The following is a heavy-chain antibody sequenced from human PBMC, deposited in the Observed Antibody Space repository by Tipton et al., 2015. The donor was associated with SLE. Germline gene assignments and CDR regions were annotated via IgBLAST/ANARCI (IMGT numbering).Heavy chain of an antibody. V-gene: IGHV3-30*02. J-gene: IGHJ4*02. CDR2: TYDGSDD. Sequence: GSLRLSCAASGFTFSSYGMHWVRQSPGRGLELVTFTYDGSDDYYSDSVKGRFTISRGNSRNTLYLQMNSLSAEDTAVYYCAKRHSSSRRPVDYWGQGTLVTVSS. CDR3: AKRHSSSRRPVDY. CDR1: GFTFSSYG. D-gene: IGHD6-6*01.